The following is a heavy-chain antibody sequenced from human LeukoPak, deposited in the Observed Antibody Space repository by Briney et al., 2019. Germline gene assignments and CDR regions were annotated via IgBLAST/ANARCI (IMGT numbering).Heavy chain of an antibody. Sequence: GGSLRLSCAASGFTVSSNYMSWVRQAPGKGLEWVSVIYGAGSTYYADSVKGRFTISRDNSKNTLYLQMYSLRAEDTAVYYCATPRSGYYYYFDYWGQGTLVAVSS. D-gene: IGHD3-22*01. CDR1: GFTVSSNY. CDR3: ATPRSGYYYYFDY. CDR2: IYGAGST. V-gene: IGHV3-66*01. J-gene: IGHJ4*02.